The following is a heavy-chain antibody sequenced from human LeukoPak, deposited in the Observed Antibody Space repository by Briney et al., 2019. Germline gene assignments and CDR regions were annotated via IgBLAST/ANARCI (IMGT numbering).Heavy chain of an antibody. V-gene: IGHV3-21*01. Sequence: PGGSLRLSCAASGFTFSSYTMNWVRQAPGKGLEWVSSISSSSSYIYYADSVKGRFTISRDNAKNSLYLQMNSLRAEDTAVYYCARGVAVAGRVFGRYFDYWGQGTLVTVSS. CDR2: ISSSSSYI. CDR3: ARGVAVAGRVFGRYFDY. J-gene: IGHJ4*02. CDR1: GFTFSSYT. D-gene: IGHD6-19*01.